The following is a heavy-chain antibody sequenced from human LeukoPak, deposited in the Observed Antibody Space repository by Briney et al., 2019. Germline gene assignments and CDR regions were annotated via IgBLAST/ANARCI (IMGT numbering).Heavy chain of an antibody. D-gene: IGHD6-13*01. CDR1: GFTFSSYS. CDR3: ASQLGDASDI. J-gene: IGHJ3*02. V-gene: IGHV3-48*01. Sequence: QPGGSLRLSCVASGFTFSSYSMNWVRQAPGKGLEWVSYISSSSSTIYYADSVKGRFTISRDNGKNSLYLQMNSLRAEDTAVYYRASQLGDASDIWGQGTMVTVSS. CDR2: ISSSSSTI.